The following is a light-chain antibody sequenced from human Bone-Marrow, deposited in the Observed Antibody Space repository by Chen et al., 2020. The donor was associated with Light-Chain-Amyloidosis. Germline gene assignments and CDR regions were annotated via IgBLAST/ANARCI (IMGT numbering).Light chain of an antibody. Sequence: DTLMTPSPSALSASVGERVTITCQASHDIDRYLNWYQQKSGRAPTLLIHAASNVEAGVPSRFSGSGSGTDFTCTISGLQPEDVATYVCQQYDNLPLTFGGGTRLEI. J-gene: IGKJ4*01. CDR3: QQYDNLPLT. CDR1: HDIDRY. CDR2: AAS. V-gene: IGKV1-33*01.